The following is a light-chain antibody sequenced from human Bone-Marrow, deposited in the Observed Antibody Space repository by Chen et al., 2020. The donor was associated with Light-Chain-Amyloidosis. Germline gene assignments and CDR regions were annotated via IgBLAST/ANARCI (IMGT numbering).Light chain of an antibody. CDR3: AAWDGSLSGYV. V-gene: IGLV1-47*01. J-gene: IGLJ1*01. CDR2: RNN. CDR1: RSNLGSNY. Sequence: QSVLTQPPSASGTPGQRVTIPCSGSRSNLGSNYVYWYQQLPGTAPKLLIYRNNQRPSGVPDRFSASKSGTSAFLAISGLRSEDEADYYCAAWDGSLSGYVFGTGTKVIVL.